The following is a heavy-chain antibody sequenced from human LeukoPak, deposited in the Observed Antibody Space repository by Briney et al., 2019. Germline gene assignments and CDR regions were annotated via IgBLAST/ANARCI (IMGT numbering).Heavy chain of an antibody. J-gene: IGHJ4*02. CDR2: ISSDGRST. V-gene: IGHV3-74*03. CDR3: AREESTTVAFYFDH. Sequence: PGGSLTLTCLASGFTFSNHWMNWIRQAPGKGLVWISRISSDGRSTSYAPSVQGRLTVSRDNAKNTVSLQMNSLRADDTAVYYCAREESTTVAFYFDHWGQATLVPVSS. CDR1: GFTFSNHW. D-gene: IGHD4-11*01.